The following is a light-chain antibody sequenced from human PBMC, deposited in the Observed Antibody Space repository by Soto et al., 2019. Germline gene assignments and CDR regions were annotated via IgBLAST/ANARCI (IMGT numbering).Light chain of an antibody. CDR3: QQYGGSPRT. Sequence: EIVLTQSPGTLSLSPGERATLSCGASQSVSSSYLAWYQQKPGQAPRLLIYDASSRATGIPDRFSGSGSGTDFTLTISRLEPEDFAVYYCQQYGGSPRTFGQGTKVEIK. CDR2: DAS. V-gene: IGKV3-20*01. J-gene: IGKJ1*01. CDR1: QSVSSSY.